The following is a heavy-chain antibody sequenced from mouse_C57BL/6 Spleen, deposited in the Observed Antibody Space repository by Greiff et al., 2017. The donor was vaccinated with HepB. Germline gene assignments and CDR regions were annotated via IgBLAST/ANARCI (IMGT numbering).Heavy chain of an antibody. CDR2: INPNNGGT. D-gene: IGHD6-1*01. J-gene: IGHJ4*01. Sequence: EVKLQESGPELVKPGASVKMSCKASGYTFTDYNMHWVKQSHGKSLEWIGYINPNNGGTSYNQKFKGKATLTVNKSSSTAYMELRSLTSEDSAVYYCARSGPLGAMDYWGQGTSVTVSS. CDR3: ARSGPLGAMDY. V-gene: IGHV1-22*01. CDR1: GYTFTDYN.